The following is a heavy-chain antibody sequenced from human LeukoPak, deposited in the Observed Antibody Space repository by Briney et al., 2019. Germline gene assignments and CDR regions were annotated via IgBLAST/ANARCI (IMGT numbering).Heavy chain of an antibody. CDR1: GFSFSNDW. CDR3: AKWKYSNSGIDDY. CDR2: ISGSGDNT. Sequence: GGSPRLSCEASGFSFSNDWMSWVRQVPGKGLEWVSVISGSGDNTYYADSVKGRFTISRDNSKNMLYLQMNSLRAEDTAVYYCAKWKYSNSGIDDYWGQGTLVTVSS. J-gene: IGHJ4*02. V-gene: IGHV3-23*01. D-gene: IGHD6-6*01.